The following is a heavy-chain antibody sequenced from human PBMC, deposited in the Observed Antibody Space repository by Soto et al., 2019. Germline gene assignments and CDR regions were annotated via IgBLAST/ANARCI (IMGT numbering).Heavy chain of an antibody. CDR2: IYHSGST. Sequence: SETLSLTCAVSGGSISSSNWWSWVRQPPGKGLEWIGEIYHSGSTNYNPSLKSRVTISVDKSKNQFSLKLSSVTAADTAVYYCASSVATFRDSTYFEYSGQGTLVTVSS. CDR1: GGSISSSNW. V-gene: IGHV4-4*02. J-gene: IGHJ4*02. D-gene: IGHD6-25*01. CDR3: ASSVATFRDSTYFEY.